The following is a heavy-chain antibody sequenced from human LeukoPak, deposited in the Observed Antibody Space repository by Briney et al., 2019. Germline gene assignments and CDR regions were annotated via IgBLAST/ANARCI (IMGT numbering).Heavy chain of an antibody. Sequence: PGGSLRLSCAASGFTFSSYAMHWVRQAPGKGLEYVSAISSNGGSTYYANSVKGRFTISRDNSKNTLYLQMGSLRAEDMAVYCCARGWYSSPYYYYGMDVWGQGTTVTVSS. J-gene: IGHJ6*02. D-gene: IGHD6-13*01. CDR3: ARGWYSSPYYYYGMDV. V-gene: IGHV3-64*01. CDR2: ISSNGGST. CDR1: GFTFSSYA.